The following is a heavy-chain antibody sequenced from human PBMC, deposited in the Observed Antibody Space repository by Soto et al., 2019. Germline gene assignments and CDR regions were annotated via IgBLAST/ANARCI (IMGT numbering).Heavy chain of an antibody. Sequence: SETQSLTCTVSGGSIRSSSYYWGWIRQPPGKGLEWIGSIYYSGSTYYNPSLKSRVTISVDTSKNQFSLKLSSVTAADTAVYYGAVTTSSGYYYYYMDVWGKGTTVTVSS. CDR3: AVTTSSGYYYYYMDV. J-gene: IGHJ6*03. V-gene: IGHV4-39*01. D-gene: IGHD4-4*01. CDR1: GGSIRSSSYY. CDR2: IYYSGST.